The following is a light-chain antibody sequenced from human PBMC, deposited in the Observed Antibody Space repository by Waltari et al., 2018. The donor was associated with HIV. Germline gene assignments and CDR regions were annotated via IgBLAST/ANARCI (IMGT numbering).Light chain of an antibody. CDR1: QIISNS. CDR3: LQYARSPRT. V-gene: IGKV3-20*01. Sequence: VLTHSPGTLPLSPGERVTFSCGARQIISNSLAWYQQKPGQAPRLLVFDASIRATGIPDRFSGSGSGTYVTLTITRLEPEDLALYVCLQYARSPRTFGQGTKVKIK. CDR2: DAS. J-gene: IGKJ1*01.